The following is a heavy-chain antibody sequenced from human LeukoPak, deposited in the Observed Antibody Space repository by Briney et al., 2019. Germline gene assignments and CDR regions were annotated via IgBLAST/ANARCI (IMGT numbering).Heavy chain of an antibody. J-gene: IGHJ4*02. D-gene: IGHD3-16*02. CDR1: GYTFTGYY. CDR3: ARDLDDYVWGSYHSPDY. V-gene: IGHV1-2*02. CDR2: INPNSGGT. Sequence: ASVKVSCKASGYTFTGYYMHWVRQAPGQGLEWMGWINPNSGGTNYAQKFQGRVTMTRDTSISTAYMELSRLGSDDTAVYYCARDLDDYVWGSYHSPDYWGQGTLVTVSS.